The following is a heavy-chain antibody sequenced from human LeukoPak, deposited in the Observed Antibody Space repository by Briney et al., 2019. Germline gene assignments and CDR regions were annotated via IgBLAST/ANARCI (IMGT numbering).Heavy chain of an antibody. CDR3: AKTYCSSTSCQGNYYYYNMDV. CDR2: ISGSGGYT. D-gene: IGHD2-2*01. Sequence: GGSLRLSCAASGFTFSNAWMSWVRQAPGKGLEWVSGISGSGGYTYYADSVKGRFTISRDNSKKTLYLQMNSLRAEDTAVYYCAKTYCSSTSCQGNYYYYNMDVWGKGTTVTISS. V-gene: IGHV3-23*01. CDR1: GFTFSNAW. J-gene: IGHJ6*03.